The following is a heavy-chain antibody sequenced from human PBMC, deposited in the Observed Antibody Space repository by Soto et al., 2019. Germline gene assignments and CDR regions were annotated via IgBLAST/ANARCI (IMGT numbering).Heavy chain of an antibody. CDR1: GLTFDDYA. J-gene: IGHJ4*02. V-gene: IGHV3-20*04. CDR3: ARDRGRQWLGQSDYFDY. Sequence: PGGSLRLSCAASGLTFDDYAMSWVRQPPGKGLEWVSGINWNSGGTGYSDSVKGRFTISRDNAKNSLFLQMNSLRAEDTALYFCARDRGRQWLGQSDYFDYWGQGTLVTVSS. D-gene: IGHD6-19*01. CDR2: INWNSGGT.